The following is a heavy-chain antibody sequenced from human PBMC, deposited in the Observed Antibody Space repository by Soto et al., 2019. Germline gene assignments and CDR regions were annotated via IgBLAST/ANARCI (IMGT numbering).Heavy chain of an antibody. J-gene: IGHJ6*02. CDR3: ARDMGGASYYYGMDV. Sequence: KTSETLSLTCTVSGGSISSYYWSWIRQPPGKGLEWIGYIYYSGSTNYNPSLKSRVTISVDTSKNQFSLKLSSVTAADTAVYYCARDMGGASYYYGMDVWGQGTTVTV. CDR2: IYYSGST. V-gene: IGHV4-59*01. CDR1: GGSISSYY. D-gene: IGHD3-10*01.